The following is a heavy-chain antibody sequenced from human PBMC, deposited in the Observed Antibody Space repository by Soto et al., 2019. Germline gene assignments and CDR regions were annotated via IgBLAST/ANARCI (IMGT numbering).Heavy chain of an antibody. V-gene: IGHV4-59*01. J-gene: IGHJ4*02. CDR2: IFYTGIV. CDR3: AKGAGRDGYNTA. Sequence: QVQLQQSGPGLMKPSETLSLTCTVSGDSITSSYWSWFRQPPGKGLEYIGFIFYTGIVSYKPSLKSRVTISMDTSKNQFSLNLSSVTAADTAVYYCAKGAGRDGYNTARGQGTLVTVSA. CDR1: GDSITSSY. D-gene: IGHD5-12*01.